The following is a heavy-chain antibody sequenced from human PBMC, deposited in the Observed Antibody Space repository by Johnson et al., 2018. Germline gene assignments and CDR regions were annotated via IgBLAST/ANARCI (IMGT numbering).Heavy chain of an antibody. D-gene: IGHD4-17*01. CDR2: IWYDGSNK. Sequence: VQLGESGGGVVQPGRSLRLSCAASGFTFSSYGMHWVRQAPGKGLEGVAVIWYDGSNKYYSDTVKGRFTISRDNFKNTQYLKMNSLGAEDTAVYYCAREGGSAFTVTTSYYYGMDVGGQGTTVTVSS. V-gene: IGHV3-33*01. CDR1: GFTFSSYG. J-gene: IGHJ6*02. CDR3: AREGGSAFTVTTSYYYGMDV.